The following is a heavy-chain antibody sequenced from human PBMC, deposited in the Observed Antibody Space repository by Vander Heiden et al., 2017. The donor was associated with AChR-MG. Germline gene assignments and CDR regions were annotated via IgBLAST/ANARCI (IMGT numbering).Heavy chain of an antibody. V-gene: IGHV3-33*01. Sequence: SSYGMHWVRQAPGKGLEWVAVIWYDGSNKYYADSVKGRFTISRDNSKNTLYLQMNSLRAEDTAVYYCASYSGYDFWSGSNPEDYMDVWGKGTTVTVSS. J-gene: IGHJ6*03. CDR2: IWYDGSNK. D-gene: IGHD3-3*01. CDR3: ASYSGYDFWSGSNPEDYMDV. CDR1: SSYG.